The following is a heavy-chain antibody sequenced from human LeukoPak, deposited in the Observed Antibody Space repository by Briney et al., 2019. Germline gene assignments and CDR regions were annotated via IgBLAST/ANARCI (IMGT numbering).Heavy chain of an antibody. V-gene: IGHV3-74*01. D-gene: IGHD4-11*01. CDR2: INSDGSST. Sequence: GGTLTLSCAASGFTFSSYWKHWVRQAPGQGMVRVSRINSDGSSTSYADSVKGRFTISRDNAKKTLYLQMNSLRAEDTAVYYCARGLPYYYYMDVGGRGPTVTVSS. CDR3: ARGLPYYYYMDV. J-gene: IGHJ6*03. CDR1: GFTFSSYW.